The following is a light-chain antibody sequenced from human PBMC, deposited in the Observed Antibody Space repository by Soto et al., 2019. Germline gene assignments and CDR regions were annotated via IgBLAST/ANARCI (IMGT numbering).Light chain of an antibody. CDR1: QSVGSK. V-gene: IGKV3-15*01. Sequence: ETVMKKSPATGSVSPGERATLSCRASQSVGSKVAWYQQQPGQAPTLLIYGASNRASGIPLRFSGSGSGTEFTLTISSLQSEDFAVYYCQKYNNWPPVTFGGGTKVDIK. J-gene: IGKJ4*01. CDR2: GAS. CDR3: QKYNNWPPVT.